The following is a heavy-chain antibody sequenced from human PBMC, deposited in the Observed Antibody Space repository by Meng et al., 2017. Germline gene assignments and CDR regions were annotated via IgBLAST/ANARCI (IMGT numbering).Heavy chain of an antibody. CDR2: IIPIFGTA. Sequence: VLSWADGTSPGLWVNVSVKASGGTFSSYAMSWVRQAPGQGLEWMGGIIPIFGTANYAQKFQGRVTITTDESTSTAYMELSSLRSEDTAVYYCARGGIAAALPWFDPWGQGTLVTVSS. CDR3: ARGGIAAALPWFDP. J-gene: IGHJ5*02. CDR1: GGTFSSYA. D-gene: IGHD6-13*01. V-gene: IGHV1-69*05.